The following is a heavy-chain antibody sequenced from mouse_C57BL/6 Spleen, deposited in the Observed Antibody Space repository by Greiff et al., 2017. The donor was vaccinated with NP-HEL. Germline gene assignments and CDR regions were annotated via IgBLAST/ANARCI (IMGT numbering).Heavy chain of an antibody. CDR1: GYAFSSSW. J-gene: IGHJ3*01. V-gene: IGHV1-82*01. D-gene: IGHD2-5*01. Sequence: VQLQQSGPELVKPGASVKISCKASGYAFSSSWMNWVKQRPGKGLEWIGRIYPGDGDTNYNGKFKGKATLTADKSSRTAYMQLRSLTSENSAVYFCARSDYSNYGDYWGQGTLVTVSA. CDR3: ARSDYSNYGDY. CDR2: IYPGDGDT.